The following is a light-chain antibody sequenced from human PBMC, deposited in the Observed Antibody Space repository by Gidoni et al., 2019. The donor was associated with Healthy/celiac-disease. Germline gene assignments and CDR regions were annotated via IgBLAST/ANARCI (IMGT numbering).Light chain of an antibody. Sequence: EIVLTQSPGTLSLSPGERATLSCSASQSVSSSYLAGYQQKPGKAPRLLLYGASSRPTGIPDRCSGSGAGTDFTLTISRREPEDFAVYYCQQYGSSPPLTFGGGTKVEIK. CDR3: QQYGSSPPLT. CDR1: QSVSSSY. J-gene: IGKJ4*01. V-gene: IGKV3-20*01. CDR2: GAS.